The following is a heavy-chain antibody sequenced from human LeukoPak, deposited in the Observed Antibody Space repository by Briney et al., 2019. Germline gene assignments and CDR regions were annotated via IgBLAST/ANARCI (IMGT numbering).Heavy chain of an antibody. CDR2: IYYSGST. CDR3: ATYRGDCFDY. D-gene: IGHD2-21*02. J-gene: IGHJ4*02. CDR1: VGSSSSYY. Sequence: SGTLSLTGTVSVGSSSSYYWSWLRQPPGKIIEWIGYIYYSGSTNYNPSLKSRVTISVDTSKNQFSLKLSSVTAADTAVYYCATYRGDCFDYWGQGTLVTVSS. V-gene: IGHV4-59*01.